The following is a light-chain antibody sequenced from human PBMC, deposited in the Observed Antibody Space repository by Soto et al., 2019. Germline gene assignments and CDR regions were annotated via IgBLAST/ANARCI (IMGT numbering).Light chain of an antibody. CDR3: SSYTSISTRV. J-gene: IGLJ1*01. CDR2: EVT. Sequence: QSALTQPASMYGSPGQSITIFCAGTSSNVSFYTYVSWYQQHPGKGPKLIIYEVTNRPSGISNRFSGSKSGNTASLTISGLQAEDEADYYCSSYTSISTRVFGTGTKVTVL. CDR1: SSNVSFYTY. V-gene: IGLV2-14*01.